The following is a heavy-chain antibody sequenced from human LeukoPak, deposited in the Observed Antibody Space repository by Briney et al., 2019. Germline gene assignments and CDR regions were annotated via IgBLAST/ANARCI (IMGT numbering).Heavy chain of an antibody. J-gene: IGHJ6*03. Sequence: SETLSLTCAVYGGSFSGYYWSWIRQPPGKGLEWIGEINHSGSTSYNPSLKSRVTISVDTSKNQFSLKLSSVTAADTAVYYCARGVGDIVVVVAATHYYMDVWGKGTTVTVSS. D-gene: IGHD2-15*01. CDR2: INHSGST. CDR1: GGSFSGYY. V-gene: IGHV4-34*01. CDR3: ARGVGDIVVVVAATHYYMDV.